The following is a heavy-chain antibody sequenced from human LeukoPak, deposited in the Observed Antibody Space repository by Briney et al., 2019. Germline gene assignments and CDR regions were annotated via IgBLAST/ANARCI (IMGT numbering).Heavy chain of an antibody. CDR1: GLSFSTSP. D-gene: IGHD5-12*01. V-gene: IGHV3-23*01. J-gene: IGHJ6*02. Sequence: GGSLRLFCGASGLSFSTSPMSCARQPPGKGLEWVAAMNDGPGATFYRDSVRGRFTISRDDSKSTLYLQMNSLRAEDTGTYYCAKTHYDLLDVWGQGTTVTVSS. CDR2: MNDGPGAT. CDR3: AKTHYDLLDV.